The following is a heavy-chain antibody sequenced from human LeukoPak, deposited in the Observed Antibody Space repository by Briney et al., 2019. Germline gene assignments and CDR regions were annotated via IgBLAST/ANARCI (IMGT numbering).Heavy chain of an antibody. CDR2: ISAYNGNT. Sequence: ASVKVSCKASGYTFTSYGISWVRQAPGQGLEWMGWISAYNGNTNYAQKLQGRVTMTTDTSTNTAYMELRSLRSDDTAVYYCARDSSPGRYFDWLLLNNWFDPSGQGTLVTVSS. D-gene: IGHD3-9*01. CDR1: GYTFTSYG. CDR3: ARDSSPGRYFDWLLLNNWFDP. V-gene: IGHV1-18*01. J-gene: IGHJ5*02.